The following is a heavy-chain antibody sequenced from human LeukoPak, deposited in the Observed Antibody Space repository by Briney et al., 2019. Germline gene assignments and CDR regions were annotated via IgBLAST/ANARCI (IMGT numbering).Heavy chain of an antibody. Sequence: PSETLSLTCAVYGGSFSGYYWSWIRQPPGKGLEWIGEINHSGSTNYNPSLKSRVTISVDTSKNQFSLKLSSVTAADTAVYHCARGDYGDSTLYYYGMDVWGQGTTVTVSS. J-gene: IGHJ6*02. CDR3: ARGDYGDSTLYYYGMDV. CDR2: INHSGST. V-gene: IGHV4-34*01. D-gene: IGHD4-17*01. CDR1: GGSFSGYY.